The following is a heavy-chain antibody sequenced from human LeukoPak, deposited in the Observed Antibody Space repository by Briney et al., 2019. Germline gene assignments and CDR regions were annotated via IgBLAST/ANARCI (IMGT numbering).Heavy chain of an antibody. CDR3: AVAVLAVAVYFDC. J-gene: IGHJ4*02. Sequence: ASLKVSCAASGYTFTSYYMHWVRQAPPQGGEWMGIINPSGGSTSYTQKFQGRVTMTRDTSTSTVYMELSTLRSEDTAVYYCAVAVLAVAVYFDCWGQGSLVTVSS. CDR2: INPSGGST. CDR1: GYTFTSYY. V-gene: IGHV1-46*01. D-gene: IGHD6-19*01.